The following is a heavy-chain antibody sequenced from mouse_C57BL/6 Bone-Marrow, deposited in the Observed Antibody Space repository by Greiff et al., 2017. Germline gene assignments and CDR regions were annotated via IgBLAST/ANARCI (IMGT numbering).Heavy chain of an antibody. J-gene: IGHJ4*01. CDR3: ARGYDYDYAMDY. Sequence: EVKLVESGPELVKPGASVEISCKASGYSFTDYNMNWVKQSNGKSLEWIGVINPNYGTTSYNQKFKGKATLTVDQSSSTAYMQLNSLTSEDSAVYDGARGYDYDYAMDYWGQGTSVTVSS. CDR1: GYSFTDYN. D-gene: IGHD2-4*01. CDR2: INPNYGTT. V-gene: IGHV1-39*01.